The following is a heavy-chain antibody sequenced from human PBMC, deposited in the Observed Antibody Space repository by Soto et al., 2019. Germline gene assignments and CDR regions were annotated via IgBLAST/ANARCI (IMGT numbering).Heavy chain of an antibody. J-gene: IGHJ4*02. V-gene: IGHV3-30-3*01. CDR1: GFTFSSYA. CDR3: ARGAVADYFDY. Sequence: QVQLVESGGGVVQPGRSLRISCAASGFTFSSYAMHWVRQAPGKGLEWVAVISYDGSNKYYADSVKGRFTISRDNSKNTLYLQMNSLRAEDTAVYYCARGAVADYFDYWGQGTLVTVSS. CDR2: ISYDGSNK. D-gene: IGHD6-19*01.